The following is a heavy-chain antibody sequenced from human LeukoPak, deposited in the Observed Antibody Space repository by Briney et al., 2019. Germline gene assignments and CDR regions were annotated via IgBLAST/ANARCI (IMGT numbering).Heavy chain of an antibody. D-gene: IGHD5-24*01. V-gene: IGHV3-30*04. CDR3: ARESRDGYNYGFDY. CDR2: ISYDGSNK. CDR1: GFTFSSYA. Sequence: GGSLRLSCAASGFTFSSYAMHWVRQAPGKGLEGVAVISYDGSNKYYADSVKGRFTISRDNSKNTLYLQMNSLRAEDTAVYYCARESRDGYNYGFDYWGQGTLVTVSS. J-gene: IGHJ4*02.